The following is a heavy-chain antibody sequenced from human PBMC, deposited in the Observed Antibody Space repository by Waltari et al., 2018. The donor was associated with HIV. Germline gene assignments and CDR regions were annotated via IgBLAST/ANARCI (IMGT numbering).Heavy chain of an antibody. V-gene: IGHV4-34*02. J-gene: IGHJ4*02. CDR1: GESFSGYY. CDR3: ARGPTVGYSSGWYRYFDY. CDR2: INHSGSS. D-gene: IGHD6-19*01. Sequence: QVQLESWGAGLVKPSETLSLTCAVYGESFSGYYWSWIRQPPGEGLEWIAEINHSGSSNYTPSLKSRVTISADMSKKQFSLKLDSVTAADTAVYYCARGPTVGYSSGWYRYFDYWGQGTLVTVFS.